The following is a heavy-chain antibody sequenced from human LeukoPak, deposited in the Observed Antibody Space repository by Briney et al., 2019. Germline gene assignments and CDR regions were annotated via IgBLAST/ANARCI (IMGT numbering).Heavy chain of an antibody. CDR2: IYYSGST. Sequence: SETLSLTCTVSGGSISSYYWSWIRQPPGKGLEWLGYIYYSGSTNYNPSLKSRVTISVDTSKNQFSLKLSSVTAADTAVYYCACASTIFGVVIAPPNNWGQGTLVTVSS. D-gene: IGHD3-3*01. J-gene: IGHJ4*02. V-gene: IGHV4-59*08. CDR3: ACASTIFGVVIAPPNN. CDR1: GGSISSYY.